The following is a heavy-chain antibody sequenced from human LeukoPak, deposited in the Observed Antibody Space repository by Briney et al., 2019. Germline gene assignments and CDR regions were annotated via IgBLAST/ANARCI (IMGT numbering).Heavy chain of an antibody. D-gene: IGHD3-3*01. CDR2: IYYSGST. CDR1: GGSISSSSYY. Sequence: SETLSLTCTVSGGSISSSSYYWGWIRQPPGKGLERIGSIYYSGSTYYNPSLKSRVTISVDTSKNQFSLKLSSVTAADTAVYYCAEVRLSNWFDPWGQGTLVTVSS. V-gene: IGHV4-39*01. CDR3: AEVRLSNWFDP. J-gene: IGHJ5*02.